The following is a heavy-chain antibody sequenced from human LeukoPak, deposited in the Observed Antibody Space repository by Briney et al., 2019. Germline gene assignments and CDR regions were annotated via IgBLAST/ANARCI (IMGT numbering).Heavy chain of an antibody. CDR3: ASSRNGMDV. V-gene: IGHV4-61*02. CDR2: IYTGGST. D-gene: IGHD1-14*01. Sequence: SETLSLTCTVSGGSISSGSYYWSWIRQPAGKGLEWIGRIYTGGSTNYNPSLKSRVTISVDTSKNQFSLKLSSVTAADTAVYYCASSRNGMDVWGQGTTVTVSS. J-gene: IGHJ6*02. CDR1: GGSISSGSYY.